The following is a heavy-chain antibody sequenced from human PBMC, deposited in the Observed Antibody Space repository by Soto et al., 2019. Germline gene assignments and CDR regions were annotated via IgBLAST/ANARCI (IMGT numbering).Heavy chain of an antibody. J-gene: IGHJ5*02. CDR2: IYYSGST. CDR3: ARRNPPSWFDP. Sequence: SETLSLTCTVSGGSISSSSYYWGWIRQPPGKGLEWIGSIYYSGSTYYNPSLKSRVTISVDTSKNQFSLKLSSVTAADTAVYYCARRNPPSWFDPWGQGTLVT. CDR1: GGSISSSSYY. V-gene: IGHV4-39*01.